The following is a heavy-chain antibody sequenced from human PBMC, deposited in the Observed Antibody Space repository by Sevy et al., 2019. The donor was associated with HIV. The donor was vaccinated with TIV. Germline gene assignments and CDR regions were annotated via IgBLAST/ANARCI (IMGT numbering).Heavy chain of an antibody. D-gene: IGHD2-2*01. CDR2: ISGSGGST. CDR3: AKDCSSTSFHGDAFDI. Sequence: GGSLRLFCAASGFTFSSYAMSWVRQAPGKGLEWVSAISGSGGSTYYADSVKGRFTISRDNSKNTLYLQMNSLRAEDTAVYYCAKDCSSTSFHGDAFDIWGQGTMVIVSS. J-gene: IGHJ3*02. V-gene: IGHV3-23*01. CDR1: GFTFSSYA.